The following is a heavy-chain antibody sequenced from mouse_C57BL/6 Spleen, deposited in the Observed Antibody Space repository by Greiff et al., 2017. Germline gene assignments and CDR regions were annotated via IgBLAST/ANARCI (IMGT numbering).Heavy chain of an antibody. CDR1: GYTFTDYE. CDR2: IDPETGGT. CDR3: TRACGSRAYAMDY. V-gene: IGHV1-15*01. D-gene: IGHD1-1*01. J-gene: IGHJ4*01. Sequence: VQLQQSGAELVRPGASVTLSCKASGYTFTDYEMHWVKQTPVHGLEWIGAIDPETGGTAYNQKFKGKAILTADKSSSTAYMELRSLTSEDSAVYYCTRACGSRAYAMDYWGQGTSVTVSS.